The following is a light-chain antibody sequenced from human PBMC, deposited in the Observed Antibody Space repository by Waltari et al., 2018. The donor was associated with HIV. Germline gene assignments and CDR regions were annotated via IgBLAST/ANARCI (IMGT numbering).Light chain of an antibody. CDR1: TSTIGTNS. V-gene: IGLV1-44*01. J-gene: IGLJ2*01. CDR2: SDD. CDR3: AAWDDSLSEPYVL. Sequence: QSVLTQPPSASGTPGQRVASSCSGTTSTIGTNSVNWYQQLPGTAPKLCIFSDDQRPSGVPDRFSVSKSGTSASLTISCLQSEDEGDYYCAAWDDSLSEPYVLFGGGTRLTVL.